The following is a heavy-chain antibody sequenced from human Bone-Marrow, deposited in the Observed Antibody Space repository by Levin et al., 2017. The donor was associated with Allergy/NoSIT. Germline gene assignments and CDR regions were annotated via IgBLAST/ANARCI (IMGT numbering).Heavy chain of an antibody. V-gene: IGHV4-31*03. CDR1: GASMSRRDFY. Sequence: SETLSLTCKVSGASMSRRDFYWTWIRQHPGKGLEWIGFIHHGGSAYYNPSLKSRLSMSLDTSKSQLSLKLTSVTVADTAVYFCARARDSYGYLPLDYWGQGTLAIVST. CDR3: ARARDSYGYLPLDY. J-gene: IGHJ4*02. CDR2: IHHGGSA. D-gene: IGHD5-18*01.